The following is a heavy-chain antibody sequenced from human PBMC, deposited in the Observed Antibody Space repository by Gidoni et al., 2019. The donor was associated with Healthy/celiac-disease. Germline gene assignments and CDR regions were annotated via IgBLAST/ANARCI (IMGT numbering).Heavy chain of an antibody. CDR2: RSYDGSNK. J-gene: IGHJ4*02. CDR3: ARVLVLCDSSCGYSYGPEYYFDY. D-gene: IGHD5-18*01. Sequence: QVQLVESGGGVVQPGRSLRLSCAAPGFTFSSYAMHWVRPAPGTGLEWVAVRSYDGSNKSYADSVKGRFTISRDNSKNTLYLQMNSLRAEDTAVYYCARVLVLCDSSCGYSYGPEYYFDYWGQGTLVTVSS. V-gene: IGHV3-30-3*01. CDR1: GFTFSSYA.